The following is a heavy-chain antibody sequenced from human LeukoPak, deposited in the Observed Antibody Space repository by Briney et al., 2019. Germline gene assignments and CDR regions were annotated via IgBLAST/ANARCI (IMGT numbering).Heavy chain of an antibody. V-gene: IGHV4-30-4*01. CDR2: IYYSGST. CDR1: GDSISSGDYY. D-gene: IGHD2-8*01. J-gene: IGHJ3*02. Sequence: PSETLSLTCTVSGDSISSGDYYWSWIRQPPGKGLEWIGYIYYSGSTYYNPSLKSRVTISVDTSKNQFSLKLSSVTAADTAVYYCARRGFRNGGQKPGAFDIWGQGTMVTVSS. CDR3: ARRGFRNGGQKPGAFDI.